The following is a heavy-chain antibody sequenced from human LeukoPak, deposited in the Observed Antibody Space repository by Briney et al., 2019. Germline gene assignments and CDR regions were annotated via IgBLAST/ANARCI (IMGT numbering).Heavy chain of an antibody. Sequence: ASVKVSCKASGYTFTGYYMHWVRQAPRQGLEWMGWINPNSGGTNYAQKFQGRVTMTRDTSISTAYMELSRLRSDDTAVYYCARGQYSSSWYTWFDPWGQGTLVTVSS. J-gene: IGHJ5*02. CDR2: INPNSGGT. CDR3: ARGQYSSSWYTWFDP. V-gene: IGHV1-2*02. CDR1: GYTFTGYY. D-gene: IGHD6-13*01.